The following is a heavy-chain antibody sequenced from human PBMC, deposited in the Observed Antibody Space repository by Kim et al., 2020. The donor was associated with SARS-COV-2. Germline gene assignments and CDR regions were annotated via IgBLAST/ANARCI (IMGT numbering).Heavy chain of an antibody. CDR2: ISGSGGST. CDR1: GFTFSSYA. CDR3: AKVPYYDYGDYWGNYYYYGMDV. D-gene: IGHD4-17*01. V-gene: IGHV3-23*01. Sequence: GGSLRLSCAASGFTFSSYAMSWVRQAPGKGLEWVSAISGSGGSTYYADSVKGRFTISRDNSKNTLYLQMNSLRAEDTAVYYCAKVPYYDYGDYWGNYYYYGMDVWGQGTTVTVSS. J-gene: IGHJ6*02.